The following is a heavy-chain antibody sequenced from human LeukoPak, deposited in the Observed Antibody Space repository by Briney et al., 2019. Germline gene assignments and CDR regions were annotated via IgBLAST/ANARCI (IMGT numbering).Heavy chain of an antibody. V-gene: IGHV4-4*07. CDR3: ARDEVEGSAAINNWFDP. CDR2: IYTSGST. J-gene: IGHJ5*02. Sequence: SETLSLTCTVSGGSISSYYWSWIRQPAGKGLEWIGRIYTSGSTNYNPSLKSRVTMSVDTSKNQFSLKLSSVTAADTAVYYCARDEVEGSAAINNWFDPWGQGTLVTVSS. CDR1: GGSISSYY. D-gene: IGHD2-2*02.